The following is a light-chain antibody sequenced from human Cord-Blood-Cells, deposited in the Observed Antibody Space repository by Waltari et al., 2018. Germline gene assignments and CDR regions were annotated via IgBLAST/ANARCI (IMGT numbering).Light chain of an antibody. V-gene: IGLV1-51*02. CDR1: SSNIGNNY. CDR3: GAWDSSLRVV. J-gene: IGLJ2*01. CDR2: ETN. Sequence: QSVLTQPPSVSAAPGQKVTISCSGSSSNIGNNYVSWYQQLPGTAPKLLIYETNKRPPGIPDRFSGSKSGTAATLGITGLQTGDEADYYCGAWDSSLRVVFGGGTKLTVL.